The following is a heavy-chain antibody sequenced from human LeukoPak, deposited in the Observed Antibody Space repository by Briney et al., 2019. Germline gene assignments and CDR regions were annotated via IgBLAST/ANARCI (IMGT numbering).Heavy chain of an antibody. CDR3: ARQFRMRVFDY. D-gene: IGHD2-15*01. V-gene: IGHV4-39*01. Sequence: PSEXXXXXCTVSGGSISSSSYYWGWIRQPPGKGLEWIGSIYYSGSTYYNPSLKSRVTISVDTSKNQFSLKLSSVTAADTAVYYCARQFRMRVFDYWSQGTLVTVSS. J-gene: IGHJ4*02. CDR1: GGSISSSSYY. CDR2: IYYSGST.